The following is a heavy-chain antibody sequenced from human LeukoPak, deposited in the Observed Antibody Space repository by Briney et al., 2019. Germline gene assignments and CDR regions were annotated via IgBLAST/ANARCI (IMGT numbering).Heavy chain of an antibody. CDR3: ARGRPYSGDFWSGSGYYYGMDV. CDR1: GGSFSGYY. D-gene: IGHD3-3*01. V-gene: IGHV4-34*01. Sequence: SETLSLTCAVYGGSFSGYYWSWIRQPPGKGLEWIGEINHSGSTNYNPSLKSRVTISVDTSKNQFSLKLSSVTAADTAVYYCARGRPYSGDFWSGSGYYYGMDVWGQGTTVTVSS. CDR2: INHSGST. J-gene: IGHJ6*02.